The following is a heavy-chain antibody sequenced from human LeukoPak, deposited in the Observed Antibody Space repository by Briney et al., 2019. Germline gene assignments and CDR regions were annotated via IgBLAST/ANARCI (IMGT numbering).Heavy chain of an antibody. J-gene: IGHJ5*02. Sequence: AASVTVSCKASGGTFSSYAISWVRQAPGQGLEWMGRIIPIFGTANYAQKFQGRVTITTDESTSTAYMELNSLRSEDTAVYYCARGPDIVVVPAVLNWFDPWGQGTLVTVSS. V-gene: IGHV1-69*05. CDR2: IIPIFGTA. CDR1: GGTFSSYA. CDR3: ARGPDIVVVPAVLNWFDP. D-gene: IGHD2-2*01.